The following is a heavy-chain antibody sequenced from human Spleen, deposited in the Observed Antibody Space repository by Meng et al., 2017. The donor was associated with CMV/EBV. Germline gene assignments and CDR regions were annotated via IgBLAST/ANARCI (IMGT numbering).Heavy chain of an antibody. J-gene: IGHJ4*02. CDR1: GGSFSGYY. V-gene: IGHV4-34*01. CDR3: ARTRPPGDWQYYFDY. Sequence: QLQLQQGGGVRLNPSETLALTCAVYGGSFSGYYWSWIRQPPGKGLEWIGYIYYSGSTYYNPSLKSRVTISVDTSKNQFSLKLSSVTAADTAVYYCARTRPPGDWQYYFDYWGQGTLVTVSS. D-gene: IGHD7-27*01. CDR2: IYYSGST.